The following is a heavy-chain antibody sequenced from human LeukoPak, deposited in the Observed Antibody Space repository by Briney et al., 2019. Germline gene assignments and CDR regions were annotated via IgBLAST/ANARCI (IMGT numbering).Heavy chain of an antibody. J-gene: IGHJ5*02. V-gene: IGHV1-69*04. CDR2: IIPILGIA. Sequence: SVKVSCKASGGTFSSYTISWVRQAPGQGLEWMGRIIPILGIANYAQKFQGRVTITADKSTSTAYMELSSLRSEDTAVYYCARDPPSGYCSSTSCFPWARGTLVTVSS. D-gene: IGHD2-2*01. CDR1: GGTFSSYT. CDR3: ARDPPSGYCSSTSCFP.